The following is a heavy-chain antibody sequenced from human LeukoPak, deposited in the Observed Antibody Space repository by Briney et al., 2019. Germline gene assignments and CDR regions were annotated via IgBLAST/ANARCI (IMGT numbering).Heavy chain of an antibody. CDR3: TLPTSYLGLIDY. Sequence: ASVKVSCKASGYTFTSYGISWVRQAPGQGLEWMGWISAYNGNTNYAQKLQGRVTMTTDTSTSTAYMELRSLRSDDTAVYYCTLPTSYLGLIDYWGQGTLVTVSS. D-gene: IGHD3-16*01. J-gene: IGHJ4*02. CDR2: ISAYNGNT. V-gene: IGHV1-18*01. CDR1: GYTFTSYG.